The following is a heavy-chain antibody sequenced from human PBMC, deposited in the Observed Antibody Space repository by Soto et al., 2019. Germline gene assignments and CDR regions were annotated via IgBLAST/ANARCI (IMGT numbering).Heavy chain of an antibody. Sequence: EVQLVESGGGLVQPGRSLRLSCAASGFTFSNYWMHWVRQAPGKGLVWVSRIKSDGSIINYADSVKGRFTISRDNAKNTLYLQMDSLTGEDTAVYYCALFTFGGVIPRGGDYWGQGTLVTVSS. J-gene: IGHJ4*02. D-gene: IGHD3-16*02. CDR1: GFTFSNYW. CDR3: ALFTFGGVIPRGGDY. CDR2: IKSDGSII. V-gene: IGHV3-74*01.